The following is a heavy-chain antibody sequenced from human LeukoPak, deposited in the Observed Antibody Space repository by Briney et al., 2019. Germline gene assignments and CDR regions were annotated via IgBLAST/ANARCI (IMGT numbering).Heavy chain of an antibody. CDR3: ARDSDRAEIHFDY. CDR1: GFTVSSNY. Sequence: GGSLRLSCAASGFTVSSNYMSWVRQAPGKGLEWVSAIYSGGSTYYADSVKGRFTISRDNSKNTLYLQMNSLRAEDTAVYYCARDSDRAEIHFDYWGQGTLVTVSS. J-gene: IGHJ4*02. V-gene: IGHV3-66*02. D-gene: IGHD3-10*01. CDR2: IYSGGST.